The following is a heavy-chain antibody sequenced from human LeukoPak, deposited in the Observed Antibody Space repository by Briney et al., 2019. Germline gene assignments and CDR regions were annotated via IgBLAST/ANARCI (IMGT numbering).Heavy chain of an antibody. CDR1: GFTFSNYG. J-gene: IGHJ4*02. D-gene: IGHD2-21*01. CDR3: AKDICGGDCYPHGGY. CDR2: IPYDGSNK. Sequence: GGSLRLSCGASGFTFSNYGMHWVRQAPGKGLEWVAFIPYDGSNKYYADSLKGRFTISRDNSKDTLYLQMNSLRAEDTAIYYCAKDICGGDCYPHGGYWGQGTLVTASS. V-gene: IGHV3-30*02.